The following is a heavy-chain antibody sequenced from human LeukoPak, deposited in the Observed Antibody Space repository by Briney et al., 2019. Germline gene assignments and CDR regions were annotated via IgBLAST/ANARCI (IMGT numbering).Heavy chain of an antibody. D-gene: IGHD6-6*01. CDR3: ATEYSSSFRHFGY. Sequence: GGSLRLSCAASGFTFSSYGMHWVRQAPGKGLEWVAVIWYDGSNKYYADSVKGRFTISRDNSKNTLYLQMNSLRAEDTAVYYCATEYSSSFRHFGYWGQGTLVTVSS. CDR1: GFTFSSYG. CDR2: IWYDGSNK. J-gene: IGHJ4*02. V-gene: IGHV3-33*01.